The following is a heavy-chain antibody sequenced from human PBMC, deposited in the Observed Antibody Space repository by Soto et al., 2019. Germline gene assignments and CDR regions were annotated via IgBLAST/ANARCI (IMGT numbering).Heavy chain of an antibody. Sequence: ASVKVSCKVSGYTLTELSMHWVRQAPGKGLEWMGGFDPEDGETIYAQKFQGRVTMTEDTSTDTAYMELSSLRSEDTAVYYCATEVLYDFWSGYYPFDYWGQGTLVTVSS. V-gene: IGHV1-24*01. CDR1: GYTLTELS. CDR3: ATEVLYDFWSGYYPFDY. CDR2: FDPEDGET. D-gene: IGHD3-3*01. J-gene: IGHJ4*02.